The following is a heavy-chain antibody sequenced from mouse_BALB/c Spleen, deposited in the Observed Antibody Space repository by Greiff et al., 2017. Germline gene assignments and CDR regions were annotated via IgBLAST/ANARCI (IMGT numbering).Heavy chain of an antibody. V-gene: IGHV6-6*02. J-gene: IGHJ1*01. Sequence: EVKLVESGGGLVQPGGSMKLSCVASGFTFSNYWMNWVRQSPEKGLEWVAEIRLKSNNYATHYAESVKGRFTISRDDSKSSVYLQMNNLRAEDTGIYYCTSGVSYWYFDVWGAGTTVTVSS. CDR1: GFTFSNYW. CDR3: TSGVSYWYFDV. CDR2: IRLKSNNYAT. D-gene: IGHD2-2*01.